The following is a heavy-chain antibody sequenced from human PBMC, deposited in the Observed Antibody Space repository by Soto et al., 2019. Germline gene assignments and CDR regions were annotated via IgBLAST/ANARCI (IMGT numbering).Heavy chain of an antibody. J-gene: IGHJ6*02. Sequence: SQTLSLTCAISGDSVSSNSAAWNWIRQSPSRGLEWLGRTYYRSKWYNDYAVSVKSRITINPDTSKNQFSLQLNSVTPEDTAVYYCARVRSSSPAGYYYYGMDVWGQGTTVTVSS. CDR1: GDSVSSNSAA. D-gene: IGHD6-6*01. CDR3: ARVRSSSPAGYYYYGMDV. CDR2: TYYRSKWYN. V-gene: IGHV6-1*01.